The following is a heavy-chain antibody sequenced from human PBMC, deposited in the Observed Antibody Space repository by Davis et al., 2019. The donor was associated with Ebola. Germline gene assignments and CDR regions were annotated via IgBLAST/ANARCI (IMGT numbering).Heavy chain of an antibody. D-gene: IGHD3-10*01. CDR1: GYTFTNYY. V-gene: IGHV7-4-1*02. Sequence: AASVKVSCKASGYTFTNYYMHWVRQAPGQGLEWMGWINTNTGNPTYAQGFTGRFVFSLDTSVSTAYLQISSLKAEDTAIYYCARDRGNFDYWGQGTLVTVSS. CDR3: ARDRGNFDY. J-gene: IGHJ4*02. CDR2: INTNTGNP.